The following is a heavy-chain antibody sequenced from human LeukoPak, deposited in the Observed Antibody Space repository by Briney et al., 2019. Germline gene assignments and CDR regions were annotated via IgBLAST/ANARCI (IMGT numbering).Heavy chain of an antibody. Sequence: SETLSLTCTVSGGSISSSSYYWGWIRQPPGTGLEWIGSIYYSGSTYYNPSLKSRVTISVDTSKNQFSLKLSSVTAADTAVYYCARGGLRYSIYWGQGTLVTVSS. CDR3: ARGGLRYSIY. V-gene: IGHV4-39*01. CDR2: IYYSGST. J-gene: IGHJ4*02. D-gene: IGHD6-13*01. CDR1: GGSISSSSYY.